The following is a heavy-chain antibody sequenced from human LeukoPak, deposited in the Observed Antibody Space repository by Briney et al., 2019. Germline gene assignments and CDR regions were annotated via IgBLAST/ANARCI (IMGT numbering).Heavy chain of an antibody. CDR3: ATNDYGASDY. V-gene: IGHV3-48*03. Sequence: PGGSLRLSCAASGFTFSSYEMNWVRQAPGKGLEWVSYISSSGSTIYYADSVKGRFTISRDNAKNSLYLQMNSLRAEDTAVLYCATNDYGASDYWGQGTLVTVSS. J-gene: IGHJ4*02. CDR1: GFTFSSYE. CDR2: ISSSGSTI. D-gene: IGHD4-17*01.